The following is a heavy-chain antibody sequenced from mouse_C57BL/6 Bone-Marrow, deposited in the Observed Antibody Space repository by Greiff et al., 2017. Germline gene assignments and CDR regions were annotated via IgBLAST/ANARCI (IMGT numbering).Heavy chain of an antibody. CDR1: GYTFTSYW. V-gene: IGHV1-64*01. CDR3: ARRYYGSSYLYYYAMDY. Sequence: VQLQQPGAELVKPGASVKLSCKASGYTFTSYWMHWVKQRPGPGLEWIGMIHPNSGSTNYNEKFKSKATLTVDKSSSTAYMQLSSLTSEDSAVYYCARRYYGSSYLYYYAMDYWGQGTSVTVSS. CDR2: IHPNSGST. J-gene: IGHJ4*01. D-gene: IGHD1-1*01.